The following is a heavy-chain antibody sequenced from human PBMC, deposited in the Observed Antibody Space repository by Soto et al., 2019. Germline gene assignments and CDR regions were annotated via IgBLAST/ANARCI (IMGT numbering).Heavy chain of an antibody. V-gene: IGHV1-2*02. CDR1: GSAFRGYY. Sequence: ASLKLYFKASGSAFRGYYMHWVRQATGQGLEWMGWINPNSGGTNYAQKFQGRVTMTRDTSISTAYMELSRLRSDDTAVYYCARSRTEYSSGWSDYWGQGTLVTVSS. J-gene: IGHJ4*02. CDR2: INPNSGGT. D-gene: IGHD6-19*01. CDR3: ARSRTEYSSGWSDY.